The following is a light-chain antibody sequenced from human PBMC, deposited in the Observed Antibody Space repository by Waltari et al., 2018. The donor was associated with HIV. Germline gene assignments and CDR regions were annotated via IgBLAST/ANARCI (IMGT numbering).Light chain of an antibody. CDR1: ALPKKN. V-gene: IGLV3-10*01. J-gene: IGLJ2*01. CDR3: YSTDNSGHHRV. Sequence: SYELTQPPSVAVSPGQTARITCTGDALPKKNASWYQQKSGQAPVLVIYEDRKRPSGFPERFSGSSSGTTATLTISGAQVEDEADYYCYSTDNSGHHRVFGTGTKLTVL. CDR2: EDR.